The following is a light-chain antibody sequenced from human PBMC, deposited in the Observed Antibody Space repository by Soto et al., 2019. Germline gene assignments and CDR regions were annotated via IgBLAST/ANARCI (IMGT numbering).Light chain of an antibody. Sequence: QSVLTQPPSVSVAPRQRVTISCSGSSSNIGNHAVNWYQQLPGKAPKLLIYYDDLLPSGVSDRFSGSKSGTSASLAISGLQSEDEADYFCAAWDASLNGPVFGGGTTLTVL. J-gene: IGLJ2*01. CDR1: SSNIGNHA. CDR3: AAWDASLNGPV. V-gene: IGLV1-36*01. CDR2: YDD.